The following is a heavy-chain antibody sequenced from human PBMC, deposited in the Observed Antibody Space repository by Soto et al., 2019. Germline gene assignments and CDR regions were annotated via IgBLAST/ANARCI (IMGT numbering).Heavy chain of an antibody. CDR3: AREGASGFGMDV. CDR1: GGSIRSYY. V-gene: IGHV4-4*07. CDR2: VYTTGST. D-gene: IGHD1-26*01. J-gene: IGHJ6*02. Sequence: LSLTCNVSGGSIRSYYWSWVRQPAGKALEWIGRVYTTGSTNYNPSLRSRVSISVDTSKNQFSLTVTSVTAADTAVYYCAREGASGFGMDVWGQGTTVTVSS.